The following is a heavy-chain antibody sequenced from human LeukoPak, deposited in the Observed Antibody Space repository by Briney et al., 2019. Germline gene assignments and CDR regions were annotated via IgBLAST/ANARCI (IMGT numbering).Heavy chain of an antibody. CDR3: ARGLAARRGAFDI. CDR1: GFTFSTYK. CDR2: ISTSSSPI. V-gene: IGHV3-48*01. J-gene: IGHJ3*02. D-gene: IGHD6-6*01. Sequence: GGSLRLSCAASGFTFSTYKMNWVRQAPGKGLEWVSYISTSSSPIYYADSVKGRFTISRDNAKNSLYLQMNSLRAEDTAVYYCARGLAARRGAFDIWGQGTMVTVSS.